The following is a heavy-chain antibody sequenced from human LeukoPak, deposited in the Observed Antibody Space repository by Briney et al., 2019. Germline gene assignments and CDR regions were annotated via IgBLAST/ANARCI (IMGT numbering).Heavy chain of an antibody. CDR1: GFTISSYP. V-gene: IGHV3-23*01. CDR2: ISGSGGST. J-gene: IGHJ4*02. CDR3: AKDHESDGYPCLDH. D-gene: IGHD3-22*01. Sequence: GRSLRLSCAASGFTISSYPMNWVRQAPGKGLEWVSAISGSGGSTYFADSVKGRFTISRDNSRNTLSLQMDSLRAEDTAVYYCAKDHESDGYPCLDHWGLGTLVTVSS.